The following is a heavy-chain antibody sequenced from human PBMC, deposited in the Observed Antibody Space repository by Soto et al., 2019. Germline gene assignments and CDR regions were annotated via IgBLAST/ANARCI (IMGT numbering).Heavy chain of an antibody. CDR2: IKSKTDGGTT. Sequence: EVQLVESGGGLVKPGGSLRLSCAASGFTFSNAWMSWVRQAPGKGLEWVGRIKSKTDGGTTDYAAPVKGRFTISRDDSKNTLYLQMNSLKTEDTAVYYCTTVAIYYDYIWGSYYGGYWGQGTLVTVSS. D-gene: IGHD3-16*01. V-gene: IGHV3-15*01. CDR3: TTVAIYYDYIWGSYYGGY. J-gene: IGHJ4*02. CDR1: GFTFSNAW.